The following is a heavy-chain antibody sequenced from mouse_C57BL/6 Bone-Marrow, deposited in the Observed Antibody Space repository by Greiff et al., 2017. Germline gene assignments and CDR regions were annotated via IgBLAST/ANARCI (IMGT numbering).Heavy chain of an antibody. CDR2: INYDGIST. CDR1: GFTFSDYY. D-gene: IGHD2-4*01. Sequence: EVKVVESEGGLVQPGSSMKLSCTASGFTFSDYYMAWVRQVPEKGLEWVANINYDGISTYYLDSLKSRFIISRDNAKNILYLQMSRLKSEDTATYFCARESYEYDEAMDNWGQGASVTASS. J-gene: IGHJ4*01. V-gene: IGHV5-16*01. CDR3: ARESYEYDEAMDN.